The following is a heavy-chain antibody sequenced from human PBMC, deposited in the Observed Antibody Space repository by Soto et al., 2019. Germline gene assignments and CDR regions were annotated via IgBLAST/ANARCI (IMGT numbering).Heavy chain of an antibody. J-gene: IGHJ4*02. CDR3: ARGSQYYYDGSGPLDC. CDR1: GFTFSTYT. D-gene: IGHD3-22*01. Sequence: GGSLRLSCAASGFTFSTYTIHWVRQAPGKGLEWVALISYDGSNKYYADSVKGRFTISRDNSKNTLYLQIDTLGAGDTAVYFCARGSQYYYDGSGPLDCWGQGTLVTVSS. CDR2: ISYDGSNK. V-gene: IGHV3-30-3*01.